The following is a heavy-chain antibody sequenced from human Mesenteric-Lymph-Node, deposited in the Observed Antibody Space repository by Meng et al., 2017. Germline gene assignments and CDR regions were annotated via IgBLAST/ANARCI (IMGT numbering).Heavy chain of an antibody. Sequence: EVQLVESGGGLIQPGGSLRLSCAASGFTVSSTYMSWARQAPGKGLEWVSVIYSGGTTYYADSVKGRFTISRDNSKNTLYLQMNSLRAADTAMYYCVLETGSYSGHWGQGTLVTVSS. CDR2: IYSGGTT. CDR1: GFTVSSTY. D-gene: IGHD1-26*01. J-gene: IGHJ4*02. CDR3: VLETGSYSGH. V-gene: IGHV3-53*01.